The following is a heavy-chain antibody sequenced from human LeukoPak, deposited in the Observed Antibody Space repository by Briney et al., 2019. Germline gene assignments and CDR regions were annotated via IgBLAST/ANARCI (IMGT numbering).Heavy chain of an antibody. CDR3: ARKSGYYYYMDV. J-gene: IGHJ6*03. D-gene: IGHD3-3*01. CDR2: IYYSGST. V-gene: IGHV4-59*01. Sequence: SETLSLTCTVSGGSISSYYWSWIRQPPGKGLEWIGYIYYSGSTNYNPSLKSRVTISVDTSKNQFSLKLSSVTAADTAVYYCARKSGYYYYMDVWGKGTTVTVSS. CDR1: GGSISSYY.